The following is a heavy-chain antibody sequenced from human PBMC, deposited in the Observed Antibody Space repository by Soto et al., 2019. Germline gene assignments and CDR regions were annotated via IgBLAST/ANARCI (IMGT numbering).Heavy chain of an antibody. CDR2: IYYSGST. Sequence: ETLFLTCTVSGGSISSSSYYWGWIRQPPGKGLEWIGSIYYSGSTYYNPSLKSRVTISVDTSKNQFSLKLSSVTAADTAVYYCARHRGYSYGYENFDYWGQGTLVTVSS. D-gene: IGHD5-18*01. J-gene: IGHJ4*02. CDR3: ARHRGYSYGYENFDY. CDR1: GGSISSSSYY. V-gene: IGHV4-39*01.